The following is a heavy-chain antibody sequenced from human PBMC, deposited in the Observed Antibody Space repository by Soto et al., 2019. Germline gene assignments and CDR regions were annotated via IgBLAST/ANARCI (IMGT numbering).Heavy chain of an antibody. CDR1: GFTFSSYG. CDR2: IWYDGSNK. D-gene: IGHD3-22*01. V-gene: IGHV3-33*01. J-gene: IGHJ6*02. Sequence: QVQLVESGGGVVQPGRSLRLSCAASGFTFSSYGMHWVRQAPGKGLEWVAVIWYDGSNKYYADSVKGRFTISRDNSKYTLYLQMNSLRAEDTAVYYCARANYYDSSGPTYYYGMDVWGQGTTVTVSS. CDR3: ARANYYDSSGPTYYYGMDV.